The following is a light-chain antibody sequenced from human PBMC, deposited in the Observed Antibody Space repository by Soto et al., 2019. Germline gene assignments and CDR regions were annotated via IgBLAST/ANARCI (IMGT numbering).Light chain of an antibody. J-gene: IGKJ3*01. CDR1: QSVSSSY. CDR3: QQYGSSPLFT. CDR2: GAS. Sequence: EIVLTQSPGTLSLSPGERATLSCRASQSVSSSYLAWYQQKPGQAPRLLIYGASSRATGIPDRFSGSEYGTDFSFTISRFEPEDFALYYCQQYGSSPLFTFGPGTKVDIK. V-gene: IGKV3-20*01.